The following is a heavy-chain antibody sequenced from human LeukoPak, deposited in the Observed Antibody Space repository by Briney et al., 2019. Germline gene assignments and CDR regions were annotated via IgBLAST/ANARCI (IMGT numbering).Heavy chain of an antibody. CDR1: GGSISTNY. D-gene: IGHD4-17*01. CDR2: IYYSGRT. CDR3: ARDLRGDYGAFDI. V-gene: IGHV4-59*01. J-gene: IGHJ3*02. Sequence: SETLSLTCTVFGGSISTNYWSWIRQPPGKGLEWIGYIYYSGRTNYNPSLKSRVTISIDTSKNQFSLKLSSVTAADTAVYYCARDLRGDYGAFDIWGQGTMVTVSS.